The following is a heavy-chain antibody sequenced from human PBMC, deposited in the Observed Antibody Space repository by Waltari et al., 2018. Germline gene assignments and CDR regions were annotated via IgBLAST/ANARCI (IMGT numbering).Heavy chain of an antibody. CDR2: TTYSGGTT. CDR1: GFTFSNYA. J-gene: IGHJ4*02. Sequence: EVQLLESGGGLVQPGGSLRLSCAASGFTFSNYAMSWVRQAPGKGLEWVSGTTYSGGTTYYADAVKGRFTISRDNSENKLYLQMNSLRAEDTAVYYCAKGSMVRGDFDSWGQGTLVTVSS. V-gene: IGHV3-23*01. D-gene: IGHD3-10*01. CDR3: AKGSMVRGDFDS.